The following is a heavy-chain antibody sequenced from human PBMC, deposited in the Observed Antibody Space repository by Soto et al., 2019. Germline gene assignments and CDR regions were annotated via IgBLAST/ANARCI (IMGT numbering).Heavy chain of an antibody. V-gene: IGHV1-2*02. D-gene: IGHD1-26*01. CDR1: GYTFSGYY. Sequence: EASVKVSCKASGYTFSGYYIHWVRQAPGQAPEWVGEIGPKSGGTRYAQKFQGRVTMTKDTSITTVYMELRNLSPDDTAVYFCGRGRSGELVIFYWGQGTLVTVSS. J-gene: IGHJ4*02. CDR2: IGPKSGGT. CDR3: GRGRSGELVIFY.